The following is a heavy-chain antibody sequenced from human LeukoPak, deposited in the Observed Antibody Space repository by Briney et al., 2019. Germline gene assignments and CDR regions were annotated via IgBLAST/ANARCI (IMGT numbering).Heavy chain of an antibody. CDR2: ISGSGGRT. CDR1: GFTFCSYA. D-gene: IGHD5-24*01. CDR3: AKAPGGRWLQLFDY. J-gene: IGHJ4*02. V-gene: IGHV3-23*01. Sequence: GGSLRLSCAASGFTFCSYAMSWVRQAPGKGLEWVSVISGSGGRTYYADSVKGRFTISRDNSKNTLHLQMNSLRAEDTAVYYCAKAPGGRWLQLFDYWGQGTLVTVSS.